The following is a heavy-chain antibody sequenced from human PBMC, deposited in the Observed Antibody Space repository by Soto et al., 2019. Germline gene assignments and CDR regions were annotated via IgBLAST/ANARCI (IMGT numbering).Heavy chain of an antibody. D-gene: IGHD3-10*01. V-gene: IGHV4-31*03. J-gene: IGHJ4*02. CDR3: ARDGSFGYIDQ. Sequence: SETLSLTCTVSDGSIRSGIYFWTWIRQHPGKGLEWIGYIHFTGGTNYNPALKSRLIISVDTPKNQFSLRVSSVTAADTAIYYCARDGSFGYIDQWRQGTLVTVSS. CDR2: IHFTGGT. CDR1: DGSIRSGIYF.